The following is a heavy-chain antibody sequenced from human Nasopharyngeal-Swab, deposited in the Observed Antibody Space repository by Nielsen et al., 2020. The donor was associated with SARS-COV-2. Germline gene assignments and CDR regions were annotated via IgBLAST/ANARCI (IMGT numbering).Heavy chain of an antibody. J-gene: IGHJ6*04. CDR3: ARQSWAGYYYDSSGYMDV. CDR2: IYYSGST. V-gene: IGHV4-31*02. D-gene: IGHD3-22*01. Sequence: WIRQPPGKGLEWIGYIYYSGSTYYNSSLKSRVTISVDTSKNQFSLKLSSVTAADTAVYYCARQSWAGYYYDSSGYMDVWGKGTTVTVSS.